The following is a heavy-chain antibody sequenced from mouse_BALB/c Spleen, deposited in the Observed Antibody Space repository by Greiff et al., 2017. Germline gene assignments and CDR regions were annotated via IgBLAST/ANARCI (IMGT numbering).Heavy chain of an antibody. Sequence: EVQGVESGGGLVQPGGSLKLSCAASGFTFSSYTMSWVRQTPEKRLEWVAYISNGGGSTYYPDTVKGRFTISRDNAKNTLYLQMSSLKSEDTAMYYCARHDGNQHYFDYWGQGTTLTVSS. J-gene: IGHJ2*01. D-gene: IGHD2-1*01. CDR3: ARHDGNQHYFDY. V-gene: IGHV5-12-2*01. CDR2: ISNGGGST. CDR1: GFTFSSYT.